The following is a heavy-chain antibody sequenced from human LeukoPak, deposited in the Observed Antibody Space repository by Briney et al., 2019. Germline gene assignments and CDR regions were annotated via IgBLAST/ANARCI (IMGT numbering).Heavy chain of an antibody. J-gene: IGHJ4*02. V-gene: IGHV3-7*01. D-gene: IGHD5-18*01. Sequence: GGSLRLSCAASGFTFSSYWMSWVRQAPGKGLEWVANIKKDGSEKYYVDSVKGRFTISRDNAKKSLYLQMNSLGAEDTAVYYCARHLSGITGYTYGRGIDYWGQGTLLTVSS. CDR2: IKKDGSEK. CDR3: ARHLSGITGYTYGRGIDY. CDR1: GFTFSSYW.